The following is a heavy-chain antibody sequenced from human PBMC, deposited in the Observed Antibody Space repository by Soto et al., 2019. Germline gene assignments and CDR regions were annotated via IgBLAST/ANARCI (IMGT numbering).Heavy chain of an antibody. CDR1: GGSISSGDYY. CDR2: IYYSGST. D-gene: IGHD3-22*01. CDR3: ARVVRYYYDSSGQMAYYYYGMDV. J-gene: IGHJ6*02. V-gene: IGHV4-30-4*01. Sequence: SETLSLTCTVSGGSISSGDYYWSWIRQPPGKGLEWIGYIYYSGSTYYNPSLKSRVTISVDTSKNQFSLKLSSVTAADTAVYYCARVVRYYYDSSGQMAYYYYGMDVWGQGTTVTSP.